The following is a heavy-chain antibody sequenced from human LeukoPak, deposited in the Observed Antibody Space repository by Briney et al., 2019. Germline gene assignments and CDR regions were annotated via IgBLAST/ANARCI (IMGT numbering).Heavy chain of an antibody. Sequence: SEALSLTCIVSGGSISSYYWNWIRQPPGKGREWIGYIYYSGSPKYNTSLKSRVTISVETTKNQSSLKLSSVTGADTAVYYCARDRRGALIYYGMDVWGQGTTVTVSS. CDR2: IYYSGSP. D-gene: IGHD2-15*01. V-gene: IGHV4-59*01. CDR1: GGSISSYY. CDR3: ARDRRGALIYYGMDV. J-gene: IGHJ6*02.